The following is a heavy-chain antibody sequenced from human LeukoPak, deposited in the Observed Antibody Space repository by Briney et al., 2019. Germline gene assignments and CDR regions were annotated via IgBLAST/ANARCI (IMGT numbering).Heavy chain of an antibody. CDR1: GFTFDDYA. Sequence: GGSLRLSCAASGFTFDDYAMHWVRQAPGKGLEWLANILPDGSQEYYVDSVKGRFTISRDNPKNSLYLQINNLRAEDTAVYYCGRLAHNAWYAIDFWGQGTLVTVSS. D-gene: IGHD2-2*01. J-gene: IGHJ4*02. CDR2: ILPDGSQE. CDR3: GRLAHNAWYAIDF. V-gene: IGHV3-7*01.